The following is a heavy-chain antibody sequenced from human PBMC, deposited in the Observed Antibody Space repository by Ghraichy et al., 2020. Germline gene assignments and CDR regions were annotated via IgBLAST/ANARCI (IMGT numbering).Heavy chain of an antibody. J-gene: IGHJ4*02. CDR2: IYHSGST. Sequence: SETLSLTCAVSGYSISSGYYWGWIRQPPGKGLEWIGSIYHSGSTYYNPSLKSRVTISVDTSKNQFSLKLSSVTAADTAVYYCASTNYYYDSSGYYFDYWGQGTLVTVSS. CDR1: GYSISSGYY. D-gene: IGHD3-22*01. V-gene: IGHV4-38-2*01. CDR3: ASTNYYYDSSGYYFDY.